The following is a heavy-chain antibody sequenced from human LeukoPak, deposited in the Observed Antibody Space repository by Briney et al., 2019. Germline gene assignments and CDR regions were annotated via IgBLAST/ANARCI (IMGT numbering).Heavy chain of an antibody. D-gene: IGHD6-19*01. J-gene: IGHJ6*02. CDR2: ISYDGSNK. Sequence: PGGSLRLSCAASGFTFSSYGMHWVRQAPCKGLEWVAVISYDGSNKYYADSVKGRFTISRDNSKNTLYLQMNSLRAEDTAVYYCAKDQGYSSGTFYYYGMDVWGQGTTVTVSS. V-gene: IGHV3-30*18. CDR1: GFTFSSYG. CDR3: AKDQGYSSGTFYYYGMDV.